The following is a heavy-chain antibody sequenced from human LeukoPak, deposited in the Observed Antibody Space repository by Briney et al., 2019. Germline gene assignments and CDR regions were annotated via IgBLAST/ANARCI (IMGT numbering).Heavy chain of an antibody. J-gene: IGHJ4*02. CDR1: GGTFSSYA. V-gene: IGHV1-69*04. Sequence: ASVKVSCKASGGTFSSYAISWVRQAPGQGLEWVGRIIPIFGIANYAQKFEGRVTITADRSTSTACMELSSLRSEDTAVYYCAIVGHSSGLFDYWGQGTLVTVSS. CDR3: AIVGHSSGLFDY. CDR2: IIPIFGIA. D-gene: IGHD6-19*01.